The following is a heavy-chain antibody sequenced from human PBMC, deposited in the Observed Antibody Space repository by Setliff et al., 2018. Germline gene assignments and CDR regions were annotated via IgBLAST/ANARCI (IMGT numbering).Heavy chain of an antibody. CDR1: GGSISSYS. Sequence: ETLSLTCTVSGGSISSYSWSWIRQPPGKGLEWVAIIKQDGSETVYADSVKGRLTISRDNAKNSLYLQMNSLRGEDTAVYYCAGGRGWRFDDWGQGTLVTVSS. D-gene: IGHD6-19*01. CDR2: IKQDGSET. V-gene: IGHV3-7*03. CDR3: AGGRGWRFDD. J-gene: IGHJ4*02.